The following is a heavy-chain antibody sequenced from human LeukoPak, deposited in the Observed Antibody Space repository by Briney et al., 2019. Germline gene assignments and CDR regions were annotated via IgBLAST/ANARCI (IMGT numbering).Heavy chain of an antibody. Sequence: ASVKVSCKASGGTFSSYAIGWVRQAPGQGLEWMGGIIPIFGTANYAQKFQGRVTITADGSTSTAYMELSSLRSEDTAVYYCARSLEDYYYGMDVWGQGTTVTVSS. J-gene: IGHJ6*02. CDR3: ARSLEDYYYGMDV. CDR2: IIPIFGTA. V-gene: IGHV1-69*13. CDR1: GGTFSSYA.